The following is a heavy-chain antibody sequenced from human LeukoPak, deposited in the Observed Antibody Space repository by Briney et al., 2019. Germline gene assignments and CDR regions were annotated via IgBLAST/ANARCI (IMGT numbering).Heavy chain of an antibody. V-gene: IGHV4-39*07. CDR2: IYYSGST. J-gene: IGHJ3*02. CDR3: ARVFGSGSYLERGAFDI. CDR1: GGSISSSSYY. D-gene: IGHD1-26*01. Sequence: SETLSLTCTVSGGSISSSSYYWGWLRQPPGKGLEWIGSIYYSGSTYYNPSLKSRVTISVDTSKNQFSLKLSSVTAADTAVYYCARVFGSGSYLERGAFDIWGQGTMVTVSS.